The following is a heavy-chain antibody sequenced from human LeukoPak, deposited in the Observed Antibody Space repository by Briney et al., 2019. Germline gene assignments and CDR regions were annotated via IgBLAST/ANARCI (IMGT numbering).Heavy chain of an antibody. J-gene: IGHJ4*02. CDR3: AKNYGHSNYAPVD. CDR2: INQNGGEK. CDR1: GFTFSGYW. Sequence: GGSLRLSCADSGFTFSGYWMNWVRQAPGKGLEWVANINQNGGEKYYVDSVKGRFTISRDNGKNSLYLQMNSLRAEDTAVYYCAKNYGHSNYAPVDWGQGILVTVSS. D-gene: IGHD4-11*01. V-gene: IGHV3-7*01.